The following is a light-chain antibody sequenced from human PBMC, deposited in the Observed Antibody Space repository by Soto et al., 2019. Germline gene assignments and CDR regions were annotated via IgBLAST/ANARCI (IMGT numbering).Light chain of an antibody. CDR2: GNN. CDR1: SSNIASRS. J-gene: IGLJ2*01. CDR3: QSYDTSPSGHVV. V-gene: IGLV1-40*01. Sequence: QSVLTQPPSASATPGQRVTISCSGSSSNIASRSVYWYQQLPGTAPKLLIYGNNNRPSGVPDRFSAFASGTAASLAITGLQAEDEAEYYCQSYDTSPSGHVVFGGGTKLTVL.